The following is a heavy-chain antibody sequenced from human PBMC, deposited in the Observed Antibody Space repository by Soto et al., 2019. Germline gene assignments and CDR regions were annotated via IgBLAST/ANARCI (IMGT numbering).Heavy chain of an antibody. CDR1: GGSISSGDYY. Sequence: SETLSLTCTVSGGSISSGDYYWSWIRQPPGKALEWIGCIYYTGNTYYNPSLRSRVSISADTSKNQFSLTLTSVTAADSAMYYCARDGSGSYYRFDYWGQGTLVTVS. CDR2: IYYTGNT. D-gene: IGHD3-10*01. J-gene: IGHJ4*02. CDR3: ARDGSGSYYRFDY. V-gene: IGHV4-30-4*01.